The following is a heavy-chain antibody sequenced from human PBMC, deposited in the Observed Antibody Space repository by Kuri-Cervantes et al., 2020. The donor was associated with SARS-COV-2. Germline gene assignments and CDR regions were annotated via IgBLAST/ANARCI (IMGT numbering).Heavy chain of an antibody. Sequence: ESLKISCSASGFTFTPYAMHWVRQAPGKGLEYASAINSYATIIYYADSVKGRFTISRDNSRNTLYLEMRNLRPDDTAVYFCVRGGTSTEDYYYYYGMDVWGQGTTVTVSS. CDR1: GFTFTPYA. CDR3: VRGGTSTEDYYYYYGMDV. V-gene: IGHV3-64D*08. J-gene: IGHJ6*02. CDR2: INSYATII. D-gene: IGHD1-1*01.